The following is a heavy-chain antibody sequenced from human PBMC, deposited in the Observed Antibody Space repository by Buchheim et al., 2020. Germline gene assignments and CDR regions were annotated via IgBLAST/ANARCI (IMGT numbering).Heavy chain of an antibody. V-gene: IGHV3-48*02. Sequence: EVQLVESGGGLVQPGGSLRLSCAASGFTFSSYIMDWVRLAPGKGLEWVSYINIDSSTMYYADSVKGRFTISSDNAKNSLYLPMNSLRDEDTAVYYCARDRGRSTGVPHLDYWGQGTL. CDR1: GFTFSSYI. J-gene: IGHJ4*02. D-gene: IGHD7-27*01. CDR2: INIDSSTM. CDR3: ARDRGRSTGVPHLDY.